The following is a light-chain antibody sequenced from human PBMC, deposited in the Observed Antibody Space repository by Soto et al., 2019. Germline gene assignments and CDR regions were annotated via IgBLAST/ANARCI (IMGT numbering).Light chain of an antibody. Sequence: QSVLTQPPSASGTPGQMVTISCSGSSSNIGSNTVNWYQQLPGTAPKLLIHANNQRPSGVPDRFSGSKSGTSASLAISWLQSEEADYYCAAWDDSLNGYVFGTGTKVTAL. CDR1: SSNIGSNT. CDR2: ANN. CDR3: AAWDDSLNGYV. J-gene: IGLJ1*01. V-gene: IGLV1-44*01.